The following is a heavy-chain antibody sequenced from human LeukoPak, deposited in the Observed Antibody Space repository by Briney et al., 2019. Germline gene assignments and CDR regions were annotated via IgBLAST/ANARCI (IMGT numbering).Heavy chain of an antibody. CDR2: IYYSGSI. D-gene: IGHD3-10*01. V-gene: IGHV4-30-4*01. J-gene: IGHJ5*02. CDR1: GGSISSGDYY. Sequence: SETLSLTCTVSGGSISSGDYYWSWVRQPPGKGLEWIGYIYYSGSIYYNPSLKSRVTISVDTSKNQFSLRLSSVTAADTAVYYCARDKGTGGSYNWFDPWGQGTLVTVSS. CDR3: ARDKGTGGSYNWFDP.